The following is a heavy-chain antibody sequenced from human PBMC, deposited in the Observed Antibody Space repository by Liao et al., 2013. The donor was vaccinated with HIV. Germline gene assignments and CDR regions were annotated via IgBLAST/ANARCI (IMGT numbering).Heavy chain of an antibody. CDR1: GGVLQWLL. CDR2: VNHSGST. J-gene: IGHJ4*02. CDR3: ARGLGGYDR. Sequence: QVQLQQWGAGLLKPSETLSLTCAVYGGVLQWLLLELDPPAPREGAWSGLGKVNHSGSTNYNPSLKSRVTISVDTSKNQFSLKLSSVTAADTAVYYCARGLGGYDRWGQGTLVTVSS. V-gene: IGHV4-34*01. D-gene: IGHD1-26*01.